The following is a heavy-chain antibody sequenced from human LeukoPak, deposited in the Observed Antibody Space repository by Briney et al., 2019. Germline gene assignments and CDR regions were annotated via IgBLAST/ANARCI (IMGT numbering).Heavy chain of an antibody. V-gene: IGHV4-34*01. CDR3: ARVVSDYVWGSYRYSFDY. CDR2: INHSGST. D-gene: IGHD3-16*02. J-gene: IGHJ4*02. CDR1: GGSFSGYY. Sequence: SETLSLTCAVYGGSFSGYYWSWIRQPPGKGLEWIGEINHSGSTNYNPSLKSRVTISVDASKNQFSLKLSSVTAADTAVYYCARVVSDYVWGSYRYSFDYWGQGTLVTVSS.